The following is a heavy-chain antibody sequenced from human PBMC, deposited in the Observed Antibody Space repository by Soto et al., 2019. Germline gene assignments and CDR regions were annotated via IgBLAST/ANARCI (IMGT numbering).Heavy chain of an antibody. CDR3: ARDTGALTYYYDSSGGYYGMDV. Sequence: EVQLVESGGGLVKPGGSLRLSCAASGFTLSSYSMNWVRQAPGKGLEWVSSGSRSSSYIYYADSVKGRFTISRDNAKNSLYLQMNSLRAEDTAVYYCARDTGALTYYYDSSGGYYGMDVWGQGTTVTVSS. J-gene: IGHJ6*02. D-gene: IGHD3-22*01. CDR2: GSRSSSYI. V-gene: IGHV3-21*01. CDR1: GFTLSSYS.